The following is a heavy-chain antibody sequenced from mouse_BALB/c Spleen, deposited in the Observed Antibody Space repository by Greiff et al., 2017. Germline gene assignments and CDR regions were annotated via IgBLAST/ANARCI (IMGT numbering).Heavy chain of an antibody. Sequence: EVKLVESGPELVKPGASVKMSCKASGYTFTSYVMHWVKQKPGQGLEWIGYINPYNDGTKYNEKFKGKATLTSDKSSSTAYMELSSLTSEDSAVYYCAREGYRYEEAAYWGQGTLVTVSA. D-gene: IGHD2-14*01. CDR1: GYTFTSYV. CDR2: INPYNDGT. J-gene: IGHJ3*01. V-gene: IGHV1-14*01. CDR3: AREGYRYEEAAY.